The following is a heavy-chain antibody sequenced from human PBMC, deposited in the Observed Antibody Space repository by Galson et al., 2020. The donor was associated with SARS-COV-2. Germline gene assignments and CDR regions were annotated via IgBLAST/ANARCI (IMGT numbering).Heavy chain of an antibody. Sequence: SVKVSCKASGDNFNSFAFNWVRQAPGQGLEWIGRIKPLFGTTNYAQKFQGRLTITADESTSKAYMDLSRLRSENTAVYFCARSRGIVVEPSDRDSCGIWGQGTLVTVSS. CDR2: IKPLFGTT. V-gene: IGHV1-69*13. CDR3: ARSRGIVVEPSDRDSCGI. CDR1: GDNFNSFA. D-gene: IGHD1-26*01. J-gene: IGHJ3*02.